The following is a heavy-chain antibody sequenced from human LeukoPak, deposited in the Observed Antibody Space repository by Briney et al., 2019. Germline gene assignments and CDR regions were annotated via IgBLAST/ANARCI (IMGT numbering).Heavy chain of an antibody. CDR2: ISYDGSNK. D-gene: IGHD6-19*01. CDR3: ARPDSSGWYDAYYYYGMDV. CDR1: GFTFSSYA. V-gene: IGHV3-30-3*01. J-gene: IGHJ6*02. Sequence: GRSLRLSCAASGFTFSSYAMHWVRQAPGKGLEWVAVISYDGSNKYYADSVKGRFTISRDNSKNMLCLQMNSLRAEDTAVYYCARPDSSGWYDAYYYYGMDVWGQGTTVTVSS.